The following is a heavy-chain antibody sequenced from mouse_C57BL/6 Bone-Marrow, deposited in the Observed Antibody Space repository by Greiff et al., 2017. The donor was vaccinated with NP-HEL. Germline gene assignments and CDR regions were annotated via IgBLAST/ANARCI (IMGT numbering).Heavy chain of an antibody. D-gene: IGHD2-4*01. J-gene: IGHJ4*01. CDR3: SRHYDYDGYYYTMDY. CDR1: GYTFTDYY. CDR2: IYPGSGNT. V-gene: IGHV1-76*01. Sequence: VQLQQSGAELVRPGASVKLSCKASGYTFTDYYINWVKQRPGQGLEWIARIYPGSGNTYYNEKFKGKATLTAEKSSSTAYMQLSSLTSEDSAVYFCSRHYDYDGYYYTMDYWGQGTSVTVSS.